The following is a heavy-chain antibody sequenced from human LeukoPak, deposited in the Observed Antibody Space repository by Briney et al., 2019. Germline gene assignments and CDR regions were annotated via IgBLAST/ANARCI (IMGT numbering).Heavy chain of an antibody. D-gene: IGHD2-2*01. CDR3: ASLEIALDCSSTSCYF. V-gene: IGHV3-48*01. CDR1: GFTFSSYS. Sequence: PGGSLRLSCAASGFTFSSYSMNWVRQAPGKGLEWASYISSSSSTIYYVDSVKGRFTISRDNAKNSLYLQMNSLRAEDTAVYYCASLEIALDCSSTSCYFWGQGTLVTVSS. J-gene: IGHJ4*02. CDR2: ISSSSSTI.